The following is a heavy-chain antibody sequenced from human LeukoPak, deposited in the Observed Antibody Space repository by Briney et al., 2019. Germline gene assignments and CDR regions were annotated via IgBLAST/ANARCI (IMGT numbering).Heavy chain of an antibody. CDR2: IRSKAYGGTT. CDR1: GFTFGDYA. CDR3: TRDPRDGYNANP. D-gene: IGHD5-24*01. V-gene: IGHV3-49*04. Sequence: GGSLRLSCTASGFTFGDYAMSWVRQAPGKGLEWVGFIRSKAYGGTTEYAASVKGRFTISRDDSKSIAYLQMNSLKTEDTAVYYCTRDPRDGYNANPWGQGTLVTVSS. J-gene: IGHJ5*02.